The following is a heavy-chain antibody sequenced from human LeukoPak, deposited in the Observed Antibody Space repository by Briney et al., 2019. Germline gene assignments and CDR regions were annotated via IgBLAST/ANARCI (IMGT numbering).Heavy chain of an antibody. Sequence: SETLSLTCTVSGGSISSYYWSWIRQPPGKGLEWIGYIHYSGSTNYNPSLKSRVTISVDTSKNQFSLTLSSVTAADTAVYYCARDRPSVGKFDYWGQGTLVTVSS. CDR3: ARDRPSVGKFDY. CDR1: GGSISSYY. CDR2: IHYSGST. V-gene: IGHV4-59*01. J-gene: IGHJ4*02. D-gene: IGHD1-26*01.